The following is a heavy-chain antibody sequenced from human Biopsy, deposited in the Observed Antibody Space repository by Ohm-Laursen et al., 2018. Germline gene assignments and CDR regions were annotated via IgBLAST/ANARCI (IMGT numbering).Heavy chain of an antibody. J-gene: IGHJ4*02. V-gene: IGHV4-59*01. CDR1: GGSIRGYY. D-gene: IGHD1-26*01. Sequence: SETLSLTCSISGGSIRGYYWNWIRQSPRKGLEWIGYIWSSGTTDYNPSLQSRVSMSLELSTDQFSLKVDSVTAADPAVYYCARVVGAATGFDQWGQGIPVTVSS. CDR2: IWSSGTT. CDR3: ARVVGAATGFDQ.